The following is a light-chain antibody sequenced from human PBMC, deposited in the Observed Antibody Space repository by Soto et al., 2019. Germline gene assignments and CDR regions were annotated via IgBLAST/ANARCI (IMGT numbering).Light chain of an antibody. CDR2: GAS. J-gene: IGKJ1*01. Sequence: EIVMTQSPATLSVSPGERATLSCRASQSVSSNLAWSQQKPGQAPRLLIYGASTRATGIPARFSGSGSGTEFTLTISSLQSEDFAVDYCQQYNNWPPWTFGQGTKVEIK. V-gene: IGKV3-15*01. CDR3: QQYNNWPPWT. CDR1: QSVSSN.